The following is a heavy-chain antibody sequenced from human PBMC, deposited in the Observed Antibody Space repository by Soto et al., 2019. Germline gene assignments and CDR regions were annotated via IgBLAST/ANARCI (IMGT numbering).Heavy chain of an antibody. Sequence: GESLKISCKGSGYSFTSYWIGWVHQMPGKGLGRMGIIYPGDSDNRYSQSFQGQVTISADKSITTTYLQWSSLKASDTAIYYCARLFDTSGWYDYWGQGTLVTVSS. D-gene: IGHD6-19*01. J-gene: IGHJ4*02. CDR3: ARLFDTSGWYDY. V-gene: IGHV5-51*07. CDR1: GYSFTSYW. CDR2: IYPGDSDN.